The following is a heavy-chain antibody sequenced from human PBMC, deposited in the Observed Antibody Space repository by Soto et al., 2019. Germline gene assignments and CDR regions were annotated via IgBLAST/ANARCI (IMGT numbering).Heavy chain of an antibody. CDR2: ISGSGGST. Sequence: GGSLRLSCAASGFTFSSYAMSWVRQAPGKGLEWVSAISGSGGSTYYADSVKGRFTISRDNSKKTLYLQMNSLRAEDTAVYYCAKDPLWFPGYEDTELDYWGQGTLVTVSS. CDR3: AKDPLWFPGYEDTELDY. D-gene: IGHD3-10*01. V-gene: IGHV3-23*01. J-gene: IGHJ4*02. CDR1: GFTFSSYA.